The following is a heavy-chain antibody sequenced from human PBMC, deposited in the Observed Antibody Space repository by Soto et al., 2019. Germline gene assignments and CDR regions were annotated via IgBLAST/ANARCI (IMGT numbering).Heavy chain of an antibody. Sequence: QLQLQESGPGLVKPSDTLSLTCTVSGGSISSSSYYWGWIRQPPGKGLEWIGSIYYSGSTYYNPSLKSRVTIPVDTSKNRFSLKLTAATAAETAVYYWAREKDQLLLIDYWGQGTLVTVSA. D-gene: IGHD2-2*01. CDR2: IYYSGST. CDR3: AREKDQLLLIDY. J-gene: IGHJ4*02. CDR1: GGSISSSSYY. V-gene: IGHV4-39*02.